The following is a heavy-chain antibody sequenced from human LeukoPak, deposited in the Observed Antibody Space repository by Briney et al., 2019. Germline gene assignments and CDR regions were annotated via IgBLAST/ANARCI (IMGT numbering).Heavy chain of an antibody. CDR2: IIPIFGTA. V-gene: IGHV1-69*06. Sequence: ASVKVSCKASGGTFSSYAISWVRQAPGQGLEWMGGIIPIFGTANYAQKFRGRVTITADKSTRTAYMELSSLRSDDTAVYYCARKGTGEPSDYWGQGTLVTVSS. CDR3: ARKGTGEPSDY. J-gene: IGHJ4*02. CDR1: GGTFSSYA. D-gene: IGHD3-16*01.